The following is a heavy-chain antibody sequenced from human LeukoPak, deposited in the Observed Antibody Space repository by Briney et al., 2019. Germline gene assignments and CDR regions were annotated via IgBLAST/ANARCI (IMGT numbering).Heavy chain of an antibody. J-gene: IGHJ2*01. CDR2: ISSSSSYT. V-gene: IGHV3-11*03. D-gene: IGHD6-19*01. Sequence: GGSLRLSCAASGFTFSDYYMSWIRQAPGKGLEWVPYISSSSSYTNYADSVKGRFTISRDNAKNSLYLQMNSLRVEDTAVFYCARPYSSGWYGGFDLWGRGTLVTVSS. CDR1: GFTFSDYY. CDR3: ARPYSSGWYGGFDL.